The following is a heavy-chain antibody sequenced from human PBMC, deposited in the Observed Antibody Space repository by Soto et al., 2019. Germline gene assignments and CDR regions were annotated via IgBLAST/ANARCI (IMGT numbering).Heavy chain of an antibody. CDR2: IWYDGSNK. D-gene: IGHD2-2*01. J-gene: IGHJ4*02. CDR1: GFTFSSYG. V-gene: IGHV3-33*01. CDR3: ARDSLVVVPAASGYFDY. Sequence: QVQLVESGGGVVQPGRSLRLSCAASGFTFSSYGMHWVRQAPGKGLEWVAVIWYDGSNKYYADSVKGRFTISRDNSQNTLYLQMNSLRADDTAVYYCARDSLVVVPAASGYFDYWGQGTLVTVSS.